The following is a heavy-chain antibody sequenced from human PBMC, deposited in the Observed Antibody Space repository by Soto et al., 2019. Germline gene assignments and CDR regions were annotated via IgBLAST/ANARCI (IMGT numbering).Heavy chain of an antibody. Sequence: SLSLTCPVSGASISSGGYYWSWIRQHPGKGLEWIGYIYYSGSTYYNPSLKSRVTISVDTSKNQFSLKLSSVTAADTAVYYCARALWSGFGMDVWGQGTKVTVYS. J-gene: IGHJ6*02. CDR2: IYYSGST. D-gene: IGHD3-3*01. CDR1: GASISSGGYY. V-gene: IGHV4-31*03. CDR3: ARALWSGFGMDV.